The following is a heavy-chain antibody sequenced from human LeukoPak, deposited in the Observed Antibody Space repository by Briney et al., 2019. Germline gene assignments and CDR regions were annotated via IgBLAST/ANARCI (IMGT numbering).Heavy chain of an antibody. CDR3: ARDGAPGGAAYFDY. CDR2: VSYTGST. CDR1: GGSINRYY. Sequence: SETLSLTCTVSGGSINRYYWSWIRQPPGKGLEWIGYVSYTGSTNYNPSLRSRVTVSLDTSKNHLSLNPRSVSAADTAVYYCARDGAPGGAAYFDYWGQGTLVTVSS. D-gene: IGHD3-16*01. V-gene: IGHV4-59*01. J-gene: IGHJ4*02.